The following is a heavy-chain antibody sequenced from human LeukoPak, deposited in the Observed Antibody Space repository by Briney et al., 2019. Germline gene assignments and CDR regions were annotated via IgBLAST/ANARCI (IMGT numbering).Heavy chain of an antibody. CDR3: AKASTMVRGVKGYWFDP. CDR1: GFTFSSYA. Sequence: GGSLRLSCVASGFTFSSYAMSWVRQAPGKGLEWVSAISGSGGSTYYADSVKGRFTTSRDNSKNTLYLQMNSLRAEDTAVYYCAKASTMVRGVKGYWFDPWGQGTLVTVSS. J-gene: IGHJ5*02. V-gene: IGHV3-23*01. CDR2: ISGSGGST. D-gene: IGHD3-10*01.